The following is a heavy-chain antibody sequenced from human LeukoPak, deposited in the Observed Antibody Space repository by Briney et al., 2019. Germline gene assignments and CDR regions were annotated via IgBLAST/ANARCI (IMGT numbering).Heavy chain of an antibody. D-gene: IGHD3-22*01. J-gene: IGHJ4*02. Sequence: GGSLRLSCAASGFTISSYGMHWVRQAPGKGLEWVAVISYDGSNKYYADSVKGRFTISRDNSKNTLYLQMNSLRAEDTAVYYCAKDRRRLTMILVVPYYFDYWGQGTLVTVSS. CDR2: ISYDGSNK. V-gene: IGHV3-30*18. CDR3: AKDRRRLTMILVVPYYFDY. CDR1: GFTISSYG.